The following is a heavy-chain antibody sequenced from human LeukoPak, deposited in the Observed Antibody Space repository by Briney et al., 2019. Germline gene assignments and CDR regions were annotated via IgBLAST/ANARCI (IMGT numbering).Heavy chain of an antibody. D-gene: IGHD1-7*01. Sequence: GGSLRLSCAASGFTFSSYGMNWVRQAPGKGLEWVTVIWYDGSNKYYADSVKGRFTISRDNSMNTLYLQMNSLRAEDTAVYYCATSPPVTGTTVDYWGQGTLVTVSS. CDR3: ATSPPVTGTTVDY. CDR1: GFTFSSYG. CDR2: IWYDGSNK. J-gene: IGHJ4*02. V-gene: IGHV3-33*01.